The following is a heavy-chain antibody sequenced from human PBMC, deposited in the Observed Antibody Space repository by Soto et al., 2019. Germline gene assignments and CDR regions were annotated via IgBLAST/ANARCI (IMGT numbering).Heavy chain of an antibody. CDR3: ASPPRMVRGGGAGGHDAFDI. CDR2: IIPIFGTA. V-gene: IGHV1-69*13. D-gene: IGHD3-10*01. J-gene: IGHJ3*02. Sequence: GASVKVSCKASGGTFSSYAISWVRQAPGQGLEWMGGIIPIFGTANYAQKFQGRVTITADESTSTAYMELSSLRSEDTAVYYCASPPRMVRGGGAGGHDAFDIWGQGTMVTVSS. CDR1: GGTFSSYA.